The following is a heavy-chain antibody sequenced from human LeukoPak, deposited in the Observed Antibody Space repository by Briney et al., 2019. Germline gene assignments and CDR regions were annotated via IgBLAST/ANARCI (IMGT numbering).Heavy chain of an antibody. D-gene: IGHD6-19*01. CDR3: AREGLAVAGDPFDY. J-gene: IGHJ4*02. Sequence: ASVKVSCKASGYTFTGYYMHWVRQAPEQGLEWMGWINPNSGGTSYAQKFQGRVTMTRDTSISTAYMELSRLRSDDTAVYYCAREGLAVAGDPFDYWGQGTLVTVSS. CDR1: GYTFTGYY. V-gene: IGHV1-2*02. CDR2: INPNSGGT.